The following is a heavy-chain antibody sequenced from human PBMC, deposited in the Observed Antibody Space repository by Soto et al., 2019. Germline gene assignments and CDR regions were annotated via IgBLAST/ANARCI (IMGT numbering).Heavy chain of an antibody. CDR2: IIPIFGTA. CDR3: AAARLGNYYYCGMDV. CDR1: GGTFSSYA. J-gene: IGHJ6*02. D-gene: IGHD6-6*01. V-gene: IGHV1-69*13. Sequence: SVKVSCKASGGTFSSYAISWVRQAPGQGLEWMGGIIPIFGTANYAQKFQGRVTITADESTSTAYMELSSLRSEDTAVYYCAAARLGNYYYCGMDVWGQGTTVTVSS.